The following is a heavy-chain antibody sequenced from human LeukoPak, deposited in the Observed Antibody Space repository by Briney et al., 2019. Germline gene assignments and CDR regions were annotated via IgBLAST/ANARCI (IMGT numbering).Heavy chain of an antibody. Sequence: QPGGSLRLSCAASGFSFEDYAMHWVRQTPGKGLEWVSLISRDGSTIHYADSVKGRLTISRDNRKNSLYLQMNSLRTEDTALYFCAKGSRGAAFWGEFDHWGQGTLVTVSS. CDR2: ISRDGSTI. CDR3: AKGSRGAAFWGEFDH. V-gene: IGHV3-43*02. J-gene: IGHJ4*02. CDR1: GFSFEDYA. D-gene: IGHD3-16*01.